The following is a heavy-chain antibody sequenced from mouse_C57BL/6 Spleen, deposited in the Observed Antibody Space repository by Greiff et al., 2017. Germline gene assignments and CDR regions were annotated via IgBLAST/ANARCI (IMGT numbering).Heavy chain of an antibody. CDR2: IHPSDSDT. V-gene: IGHV1-74*01. J-gene: IGHJ2*01. Sequence: QVQLKQPGAELVKPGASVKVSCKASGYTFTSYWMHWVKQRPGQGLEWIGRIHPSDSDTNYNQKFKGKATLTVDKSSSTAYMQLSSLTSEDSAVYYCAIDYYSNYFDYWGQGTTLTVSS. CDR3: AIDYYSNYFDY. D-gene: IGHD2-5*01. CDR1: GYTFTSYW.